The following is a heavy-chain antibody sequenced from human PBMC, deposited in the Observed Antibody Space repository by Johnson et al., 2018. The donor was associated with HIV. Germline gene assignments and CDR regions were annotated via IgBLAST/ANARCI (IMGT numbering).Heavy chain of an antibody. CDR1: EFIFDDYG. J-gene: IGHJ3*02. Sequence: VQLVESGGGVVRPGGSLRLSCTTSEFIFDDYGMSWVRQAPGKGLEWVSGINWNGDTTAYADSVKGRFTLSRDNSKNTLYLQMNSLRTEDTAVYYCARVRGGTGHGAFDIWGQGTMVTVSS. CDR3: ARVRGGTGHGAFDI. V-gene: IGHV3-20*04. CDR2: INWNGDTT.